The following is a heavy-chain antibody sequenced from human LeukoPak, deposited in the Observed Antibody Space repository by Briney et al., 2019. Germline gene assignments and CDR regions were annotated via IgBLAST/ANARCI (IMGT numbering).Heavy chain of an antibody. CDR1: GFTFNNYN. J-gene: IGHJ3*02. CDR3: ARAYSSSSGRDAFDS. CDR2: ISSSSSTI. Sequence: GGSLRLSCAASGFTFNNYNMNWVRQAPGKGLEWVSYISSSSSTIYYADSVKGRFTISRDSAKTSLFLQMNSLRDEDTAVYYCARAYSSSSGRDAFDSWGLGTLVTVSS. D-gene: IGHD6-6*01. V-gene: IGHV3-48*02.